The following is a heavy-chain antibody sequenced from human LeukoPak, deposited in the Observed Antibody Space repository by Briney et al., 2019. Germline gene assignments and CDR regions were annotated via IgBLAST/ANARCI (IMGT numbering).Heavy chain of an antibody. Sequence: GGSLRLSCAASGFTFSSYAMNWVRQAPGKGLQWISYISGNSGTTYYADSVEGRFTISRDNAKNSLFLQMSSLRAEDTAVYYCARDLDSGNYFFAYWGQGTPVIVPS. J-gene: IGHJ4*02. D-gene: IGHD3-22*01. V-gene: IGHV3-48*04. CDR1: GFTFSSYA. CDR2: ISGNSGTT. CDR3: ARDLDSGNYFFAY.